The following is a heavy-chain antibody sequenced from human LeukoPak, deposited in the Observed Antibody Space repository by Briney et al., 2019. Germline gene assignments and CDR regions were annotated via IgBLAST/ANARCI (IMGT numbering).Heavy chain of an antibody. V-gene: IGHV3-21*01. D-gene: IGHD3-22*01. CDR2: ISSSSSYI. J-gene: IGHJ6*04. CDR3: ARVSQQRRLYYYDSSGYSDV. Sequence: PGGSLRLSCAASGFTFSSYAMNWVRQAPGKGLEWVSSISSSSSYIYYADSVKGRFTISRDNAKNSLYLQMNSLRVEDTAVYYCARVSQQRRLYYYDSSGYSDVWGKGTTVTISS. CDR1: GFTFSSYA.